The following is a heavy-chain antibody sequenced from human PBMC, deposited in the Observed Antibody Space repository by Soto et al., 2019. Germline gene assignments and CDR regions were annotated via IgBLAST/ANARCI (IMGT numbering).Heavy chain of an antibody. J-gene: IGHJ3*02. CDR3: SRPGEGHDGFDS. V-gene: IGHV5-51*01. CDR1: GYSFTPYW. Sequence: GESLKISCXGSGYSFTPYWIDWERQMPGKGLEWLGNIYPGDSYTSYSPSFQGQVTISADKSITTAYLQWSSLKASDTALYSCSRPGEGHDGFDSWGQGTMVTVSS. D-gene: IGHD3-10*01. CDR2: IYPGDSYT.